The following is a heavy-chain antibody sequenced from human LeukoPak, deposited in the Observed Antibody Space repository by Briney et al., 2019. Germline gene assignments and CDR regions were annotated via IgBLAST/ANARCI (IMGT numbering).Heavy chain of an antibody. CDR2: ANLQGST. V-gene: IGHV4-4*02. CDR3: AREGGPYRPLDY. Sequence: SETLSLTWGVAGGSTTSTNYWTWVRQPPGKGLGRIGEANLQGSTNYNPSLMGRVAISVDMSENHIPLQLTSVTAADTALYYCAREGGPYRPLDYSGQGTLVTVSS. J-gene: IGHJ4*02. CDR1: GGSTTSTNY.